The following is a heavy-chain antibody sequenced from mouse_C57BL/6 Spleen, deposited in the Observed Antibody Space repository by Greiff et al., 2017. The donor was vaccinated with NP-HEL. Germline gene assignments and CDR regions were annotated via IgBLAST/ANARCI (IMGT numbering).Heavy chain of an antibody. D-gene: IGHD1-1*01. CDR3: ATGYYYGSSPFAY. Sequence: LVESGAELVKPGASVKMSCKASGYTFTTYPIEWMKQNHGKSLEWIGNFHPYNDDTKYNEKFKGKATLTVEKSSSTVYLELSRLTSDDSAVYYGATGYYYGSSPFAYWGQGTLVTVSA. CDR1: GYTFTTYP. CDR2: FHPYNDDT. V-gene: IGHV1-47*01. J-gene: IGHJ3*01.